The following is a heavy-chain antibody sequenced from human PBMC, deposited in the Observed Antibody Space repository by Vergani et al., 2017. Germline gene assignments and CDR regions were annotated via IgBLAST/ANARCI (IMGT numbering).Heavy chain of an antibody. V-gene: IGHV3-23*04. Sequence: EVQLVESGGGLVQPGGSLRLSCAASGFTFSSYWMHLVRQAPGKGLEWLSAISCSGGSTCYADSVKGRFTIPRDNSKNTLYLQMNSLRAEDTAVYYCAKYRYNWNDGGDFYYWGQGTLVTVSS. J-gene: IGHJ4*02. CDR2: ISCSGGST. CDR1: GFTFSSYW. CDR3: AKYRYNWNDGGDFYY. D-gene: IGHD1-1*01.